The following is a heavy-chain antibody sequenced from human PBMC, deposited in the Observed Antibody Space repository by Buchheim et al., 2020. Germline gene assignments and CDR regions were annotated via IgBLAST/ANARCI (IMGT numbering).Heavy chain of an antibody. V-gene: IGHV3-48*04. CDR2: ITSSSSTI. CDR3: VSYFYGDHA. Sequence: EVKMVESGGGLVQPGGSLRLSCAASGFTFSSYSMNWVRQAPGKGPEWVSYITSSSSTIHYADSVQGRFTISRANAKNSLYVQMNSLRVEDTAIYYCVSYFYGDHAWGQGTL. J-gene: IGHJ5*02. D-gene: IGHD4-17*01. CDR1: GFTFSSYS.